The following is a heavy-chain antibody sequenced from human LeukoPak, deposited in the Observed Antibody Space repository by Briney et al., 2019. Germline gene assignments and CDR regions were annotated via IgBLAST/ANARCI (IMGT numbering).Heavy chain of an antibody. J-gene: IGHJ6*02. CDR3: VKGSGTNDYGMDT. Sequence: GRSLRLSCAVSGFTFNRRGMHWVPHARGKALEWVAVIVYDGSHQYYTDSVKGRFTISRDNSKNTVFLQMDSLRAEDTGVYYCVKGSGTNDYGMDTWGQGTTVTVPS. CDR1: GFTFNRRG. CDR2: IVYDGSHQ. V-gene: IGHV3-30*18. D-gene: IGHD3-10*01.